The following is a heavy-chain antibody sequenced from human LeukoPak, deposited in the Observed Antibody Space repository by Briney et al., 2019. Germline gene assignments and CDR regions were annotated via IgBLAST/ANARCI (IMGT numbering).Heavy chain of an antibody. Sequence: SETLSLTCTVSGGSISRYYWSWIRQPAGKGLEWIWRIYTSGSTNYNPYFKSRVTMSVATPKNQFSLKLSSVTAADTAVYYCARHETYSTGWVDCWGQGTLVTVSS. CDR2: IYTSGST. CDR1: GGSISRYY. CDR3: ARHETYSTGWVDC. J-gene: IGHJ4*02. V-gene: IGHV4-4*07. D-gene: IGHD6-19*01.